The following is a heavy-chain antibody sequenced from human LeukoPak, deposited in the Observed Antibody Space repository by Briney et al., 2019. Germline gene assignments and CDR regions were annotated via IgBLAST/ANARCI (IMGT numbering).Heavy chain of an antibody. CDR3: ARSGMAVAATPWD. J-gene: IGHJ1*01. V-gene: IGHV3-7*05. CDR2: INQDGSEK. Sequence: PGGSLRLSCAASGFTFSDFWMTWVRQAPGRGLEWVAHINQDGSEKYSVDSVRGRFTISRDNVENSLFLQINILRAEDTAVYYCARSGMAVAATPWDWGQGTLVPVSS. D-gene: IGHD6-19*01. CDR1: GFTFSDFW.